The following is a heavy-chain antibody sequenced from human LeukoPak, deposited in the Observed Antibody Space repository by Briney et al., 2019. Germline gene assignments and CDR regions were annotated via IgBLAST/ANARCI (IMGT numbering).Heavy chain of an antibody. Sequence: GGSLKISCKGSGSSFTSYWIGWVRRLPGKGLGWMGIIYPGDSDTRYSPSFQGQVTISADKSISTAYLQWSSLKASDTAMYYCARQTARRQDWFDPWGQGTLVTVSS. CDR1: GSSFTSYW. V-gene: IGHV5-51*01. CDR3: ARQTARRQDWFDP. CDR2: IYPGDSDT. J-gene: IGHJ5*02.